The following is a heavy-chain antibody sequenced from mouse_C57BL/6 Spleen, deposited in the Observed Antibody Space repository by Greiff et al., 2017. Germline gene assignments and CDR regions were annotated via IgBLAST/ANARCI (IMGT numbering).Heavy chain of an antibody. CDR1: GFNIKDYY. J-gene: IGHJ3*01. V-gene: IGHV14-1*01. CDR2: IDPEDGDP. Sequence: VQLQQSGAELVRPGASVKLSCTASGFNIKDYYMHWVKQRPEQGLEWIGRIDPEDGDPEYAPKFQGKATMTADTSSNTAYLQLSSLTSEDTAVYYCTTNYGSSYAWFAYWGQGTLVTVSA. CDR3: TTNYGSSYAWFAY. D-gene: IGHD1-1*01.